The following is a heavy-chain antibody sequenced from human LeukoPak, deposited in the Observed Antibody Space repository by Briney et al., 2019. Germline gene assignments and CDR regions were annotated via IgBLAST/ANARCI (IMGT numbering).Heavy chain of an antibody. CDR2: IIPIFGTA. V-gene: IGHV1-69*05. Sequence: SVKVSCKASGGTFSSYAISWVRQAPGQGLEWMGGIIPIFGTANYAQKFQGRVTITTDESTSTAYMELSSLRSEDTAVYYRATSLNYYYYYYMDVWGKGTTVTVSS. CDR3: ATSLNYYYYYYMDV. CDR1: GGTFSSYA. J-gene: IGHJ6*03. D-gene: IGHD5/OR15-5a*01.